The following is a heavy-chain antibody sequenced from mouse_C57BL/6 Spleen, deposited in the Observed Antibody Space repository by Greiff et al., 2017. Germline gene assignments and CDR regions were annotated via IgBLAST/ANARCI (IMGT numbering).Heavy chain of an antibody. CDR2: IYPSDSYT. J-gene: IGHJ3*01. CDR3: ARGRSWFAY. V-gene: IGHV1-50*01. Sequence: QVQLQQPGAELVKPGASVKLSCKASGYTFTSYWMKWVKQRPGQGLEWIGEIYPSDSYTNYNQKFKGKATLTVDTSSSTAYMQLSSLTSEDSAVYYCARGRSWFAYWGQGTLVTVSA. CDR1: GYTFTSYW.